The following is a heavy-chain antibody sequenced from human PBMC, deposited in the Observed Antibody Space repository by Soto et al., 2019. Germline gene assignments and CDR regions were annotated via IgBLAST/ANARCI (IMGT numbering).Heavy chain of an antibody. V-gene: IGHV3-23*01. Sequence: EVQLLESGGGLVQPGGSLRLSCAASGFTFTTNAMSWVRQAPGKGREWVSAISGSAGSTYYADSVKGRFTISRDNSKNTLYLQMNSLRAEDTAVYYCAKNWDTTFSSSSHWGQGTLVSVSS. CDR3: AKNWDTTFSSSSH. D-gene: IGHD6-6*01. CDR1: GFTFTTNA. J-gene: IGHJ4*02. CDR2: ISGSAGST.